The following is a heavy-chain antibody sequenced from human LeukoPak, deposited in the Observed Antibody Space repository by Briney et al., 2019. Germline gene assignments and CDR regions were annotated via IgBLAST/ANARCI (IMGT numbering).Heavy chain of an antibody. D-gene: IGHD6-6*01. Sequence: PSETLSLTCAVYGASFSGYYWSWIRQSPGKGLEWIGEIFHSGTTNYNPSLKSRVTMSVDTSKNHFSQKLSSVTAADTAVYYCARHARVATHTNHPDYWGQGTLVTVSS. CDR1: GASFSGYY. V-gene: IGHV4-34*12. CDR2: IFHSGTT. J-gene: IGHJ4*02. CDR3: ARHARVATHTNHPDY.